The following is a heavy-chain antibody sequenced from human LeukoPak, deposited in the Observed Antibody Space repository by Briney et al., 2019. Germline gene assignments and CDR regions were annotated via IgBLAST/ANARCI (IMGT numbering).Heavy chain of an antibody. J-gene: IGHJ6*03. D-gene: IGHD2-15*01. CDR3: AREYCSGGSCYTTLDYYYYMDV. CDR1: GYTFTRYY. CDR2: ISPSGGST. V-gene: IGHV1-46*01. Sequence: ASVKVSCKAFGYTFTRYYMHWVRQAPGQGPEWMGVISPSGGSTSYAQKFQGRVTMTRDMSTSTVYMELSSLRSEDTAVYYCAREYCSGGSCYTTLDYYYYMDVWGKGTTVTVSS.